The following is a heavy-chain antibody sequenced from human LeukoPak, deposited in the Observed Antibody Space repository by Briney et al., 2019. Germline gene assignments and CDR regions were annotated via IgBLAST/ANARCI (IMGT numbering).Heavy chain of an antibody. CDR2: IIPIFGTA. V-gene: IGHV1-69*13. Sequence: SVKVSCKASGGTFSSYAISWVRQAPGQGLEWMGGIIPIFGTANYAQKFQGRVTITADESTSTAYMELSSLGSEDTAVYYCARDKRRDSSWYLDYWGQGTLVTVSS. J-gene: IGHJ4*02. D-gene: IGHD6-13*01. CDR3: ARDKRRDSSWYLDY. CDR1: GGTFSSYA.